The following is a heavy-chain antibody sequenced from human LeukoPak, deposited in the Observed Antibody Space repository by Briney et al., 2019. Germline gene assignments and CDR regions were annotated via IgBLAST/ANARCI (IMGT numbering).Heavy chain of an antibody. CDR1: GGSISTYY. Sequence: SETLSLTCTVSGGSISTYYWSWIRQPPGKGLEWMGYIYYSGSTNYNPPLKSRVTISVDTSKNQFSLKLSSVTAADTAVYYCAREGSSGWHDAFDIWGQGTMVTVSS. CDR3: AREGSSGWHDAFDI. CDR2: IYYSGST. D-gene: IGHD6-19*01. J-gene: IGHJ3*02. V-gene: IGHV4-59*01.